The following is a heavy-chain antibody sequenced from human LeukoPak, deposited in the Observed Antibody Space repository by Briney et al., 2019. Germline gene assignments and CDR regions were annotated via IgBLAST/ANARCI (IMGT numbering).Heavy chain of an antibody. CDR1: GFTFSNAW. J-gene: IGHJ3*02. D-gene: IGHD4-17*01. CDR2: IKSKTDGGTA. V-gene: IGHV3-15*07. Sequence: PGGSLRLSCAAAGFTFSNAWMNWVRQAPGKGLEWVGRIKSKTDGGTADYAAPVKGRFTTSRDDSRNTLYLQMDSLKTEDTAVYYCTSDTTHDYGDYIGAFDIWGQGTMVTVSS. CDR3: TSDTTHDYGDYIGAFDI.